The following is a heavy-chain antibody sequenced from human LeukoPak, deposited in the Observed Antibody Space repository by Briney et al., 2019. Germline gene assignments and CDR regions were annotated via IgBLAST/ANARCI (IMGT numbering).Heavy chain of an antibody. V-gene: IGHV3-7*01. J-gene: IGHJ4*02. CDR3: ARERYCTSATCYVGVPFDS. CDR1: GFTFNTYY. Sequence: PGGSLRLSCAASGFTFNTYYMTWVRQAPGKGLEWVAGIRQDGSENYYMDSVKGRFTISRDNSRNSLYLQMNSLRAKDTAVYFCARERYCTSATCYVGVPFDSWGQGTLVTVSS. CDR2: IRQDGSEN. D-gene: IGHD2-2*01.